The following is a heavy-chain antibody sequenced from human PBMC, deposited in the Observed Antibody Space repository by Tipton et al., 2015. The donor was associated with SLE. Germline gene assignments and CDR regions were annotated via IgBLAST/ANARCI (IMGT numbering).Heavy chain of an antibody. J-gene: IGHJ4*02. CDR1: GGSISTYY. V-gene: IGHV4-59*01. CDR2: IYYSGST. CDR3: ARGAIGGYDAFDY. D-gene: IGHD5-12*01. Sequence: TLSLTCTVSGGSISTYYWSWVRQPPGKGLEWVGYIYYSGSTNYNPSLKSRVTISIDTSKNHFSLKLSSVTAADTAVYYCARGAIGGYDAFDYWGQGTLVPVSS.